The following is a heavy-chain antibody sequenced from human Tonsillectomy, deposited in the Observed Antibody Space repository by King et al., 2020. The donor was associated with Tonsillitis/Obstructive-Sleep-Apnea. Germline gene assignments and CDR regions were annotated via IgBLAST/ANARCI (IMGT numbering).Heavy chain of an antibody. D-gene: IGHD3-16*01. V-gene: IGHV3-49*02. Sequence: SWVRQAPGKGLEWVGFIRSKSYSRTTDYAASVRGRFTISRDESKSIAYLQMKSLKTEDTAVYYCTSTLFEKCDYYDYMDVWRKETAVTVS. CDR3: TSTLFEKCDYYDYMDV. CDR2: IRSKSYSRTT. J-gene: IGHJ6*03.